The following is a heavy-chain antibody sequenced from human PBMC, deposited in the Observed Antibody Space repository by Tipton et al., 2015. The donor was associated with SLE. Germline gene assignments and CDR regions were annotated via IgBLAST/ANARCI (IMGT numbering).Heavy chain of an antibody. J-gene: IGHJ5*02. V-gene: IGHV4-34*01. CDR2: INHSGST. Sequence: TLSLTCTVSGGSISSHYWSWIRQPPGKGLEWIGEINHSGSTNYNPSLKSRVTISVDKSKNQFSLKLSSVTAADTAVYYCASSITMVRGGRFDPWGQGTLVTVSS. D-gene: IGHD3-10*01. CDR1: GGSISSHY. CDR3: ASSITMVRGGRFDP.